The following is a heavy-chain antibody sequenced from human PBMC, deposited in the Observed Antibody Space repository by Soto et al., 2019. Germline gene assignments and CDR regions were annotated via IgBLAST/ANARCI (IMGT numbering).Heavy chain of an antibody. D-gene: IGHD6-13*01. CDR1: GFTFSSYW. Sequence: GGSLRLSCAASGFTFSSYWMSWVRQAPGKGLEWVANIKQDGSEKYYVDSGKGRFTISRDNAKNSLYLQMNSLRAEDTAVYYCARDVSSSWYAFDYWGQGTLVTVSS. J-gene: IGHJ4*02. V-gene: IGHV3-7*01. CDR2: IKQDGSEK. CDR3: ARDVSSSWYAFDY.